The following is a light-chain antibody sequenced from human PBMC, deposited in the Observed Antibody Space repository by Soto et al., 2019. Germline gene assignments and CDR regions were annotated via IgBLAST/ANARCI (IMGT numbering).Light chain of an antibody. Sequence: EIVLTQSPGTLSLSPGERATLSCRASQSVSSSYLAWYQQKPGQAPRRLIYGASSRATGIPDMFSGSGSGTDFTLTISRLEPEDFAVYYCQQYGSSRVTFGHGTKMEIK. CDR3: QQYGSSRVT. J-gene: IGKJ2*01. CDR2: GAS. CDR1: QSVSSSY. V-gene: IGKV3-20*01.